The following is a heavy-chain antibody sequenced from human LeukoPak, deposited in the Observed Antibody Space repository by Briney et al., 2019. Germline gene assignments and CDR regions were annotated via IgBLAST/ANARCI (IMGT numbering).Heavy chain of an antibody. J-gene: IGHJ4*02. Sequence: PGGSLRLSCAASGFTFSSYGMSWVRQAPGKGLEWVSAIKGRCTISRDNSKNTLYLQMNSLRAEDTAVYYCAKTLYSSSYVLGDFDYWGQGTLVTVSS. CDR3: AKTLYSSSYVLGDFDY. V-gene: IGHV3-23*01. D-gene: IGHD6-6*01. CDR2: I. CDR1: GFTFSSYG.